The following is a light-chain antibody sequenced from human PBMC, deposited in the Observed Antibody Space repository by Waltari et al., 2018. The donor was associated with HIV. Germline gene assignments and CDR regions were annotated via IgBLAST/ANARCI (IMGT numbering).Light chain of an antibody. CDR1: SGFIAGNN. CDR2: EDN. CDR3: HSYDSDNRRVL. J-gene: IGLJ2*01. Sequence: NVMLTQPHSVSESPGKTVTISCTRSSGFIAGNNVQWYQQRPGNSPTTFLHEDNQRPCDVPDRFSGSIDSYSNSASLTVSGLKTEDEADYSCHSYDSDNRRVLVGGGTRLTGL. V-gene: IGLV6-57*01.